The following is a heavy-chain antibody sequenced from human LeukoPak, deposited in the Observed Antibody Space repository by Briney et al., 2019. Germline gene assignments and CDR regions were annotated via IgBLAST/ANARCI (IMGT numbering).Heavy chain of an antibody. J-gene: IGHJ4*02. D-gene: IGHD6-19*01. CDR2: INPNSGGT. CDR1: GYTFTGYY. CDR3: ARDLKRGYSSGRYSWGTGSSNDY. Sequence: GASVKVSCKASGYTFTGYYMHWVRQVPGQGLEWMGWINPNSGGTNYAQKFQGRVTMTRDTSISTAYMELSRLRSDDTAVYYCARDLKRGYSSGRYSWGTGSSNDYWGQGTLVTVSS. V-gene: IGHV1-2*02.